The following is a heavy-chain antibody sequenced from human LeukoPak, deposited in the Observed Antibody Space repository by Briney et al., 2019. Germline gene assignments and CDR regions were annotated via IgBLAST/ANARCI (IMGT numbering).Heavy chain of an antibody. CDR1: GGSISSYY. D-gene: IGHD2-15*01. Sequence: SQTLSLTCTVSGGSISSYYWSWIRQPPGKGLEWIGYIYYSGSTNYNPSLKSRVTISVDTSKNQFSLKLSSVTAADTAVYYCARAMIGYCSGGSCYSKPYYYGMDVWGQGTTVTVSS. V-gene: IGHV4-59*01. CDR2: IYYSGST. J-gene: IGHJ6*02. CDR3: ARAMIGYCSGGSCYSKPYYYGMDV.